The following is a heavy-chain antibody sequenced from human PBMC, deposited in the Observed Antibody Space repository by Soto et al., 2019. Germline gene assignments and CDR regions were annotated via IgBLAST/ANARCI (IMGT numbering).Heavy chain of an antibody. CDR2: VYYRGRS. J-gene: IGHJ4*02. V-gene: IGHV4-39*01. Sequence: PSETLSLTCTVSGGSVSNSNYYWGWIRQSPGTGLAWIGSVYYRGRSYSKSSVKSRVTISVDTSKNQFSLNLNSVTASDTAVYFCVSQRTSVLTQAYFDYWGPGALVTVSS. CDR1: GGSVSNSNYY. D-gene: IGHD2-8*01. CDR3: VSQRTSVLTQAYFDY.